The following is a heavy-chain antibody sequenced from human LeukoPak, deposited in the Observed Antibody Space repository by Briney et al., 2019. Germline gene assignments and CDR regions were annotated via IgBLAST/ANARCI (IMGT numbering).Heavy chain of an antibody. D-gene: IGHD3-22*01. CDR3: ARSATYYYDSSGYYTVDHFDY. CDR2: IYTSGST. V-gene: IGHV4-4*07. J-gene: IGHJ4*02. CDR1: GGSISSYY. Sequence: SETLSLTCTVSGGSISSYYWSWIRQPAGKELEWIGRIYTSGSTNYNPSLKSRVTMSVDTSKNQFSLKLSSVTAADTAVYYCARSATYYYDSSGYYTVDHFDYWGQGTLVTVSS.